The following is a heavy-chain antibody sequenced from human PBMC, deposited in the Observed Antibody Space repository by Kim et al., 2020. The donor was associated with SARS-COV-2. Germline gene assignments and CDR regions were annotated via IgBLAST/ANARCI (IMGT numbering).Heavy chain of an antibody. CDR3: ARELVVVVAATPSNWFDP. V-gene: IGHV4-34*01. CDR1: GGSFSGYY. Sequence: SETLSLTCAVYGGSFSGYYWSWIRQPPGKGLEWIGEINHSGSTNYNPSLKSRVTISVDTSKNQFSLKLSSVTAADTAVYYCARELVVVVAATPSNWFDPWGQGTLVTVSS. J-gene: IGHJ5*02. CDR2: INHSGST. D-gene: IGHD2-15*01.